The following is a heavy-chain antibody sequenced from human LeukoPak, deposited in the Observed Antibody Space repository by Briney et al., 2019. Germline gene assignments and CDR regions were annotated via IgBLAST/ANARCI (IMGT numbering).Heavy chain of an antibody. J-gene: IGHJ6*03. V-gene: IGHV3-21*01. CDR1: GFTFSSYS. Sequence: GGSLRLSCAASGFTFSSYSMNWVRQAPGKGLEWVSSISSSSSYIYYADSVKGRFTISRDNAKNSLYLQMNSLRAEDTAVYYCARAADYYYYMDVWGKGTTVTVSS. CDR2: ISSSSSYI. CDR3: ARAADYYYYMDV.